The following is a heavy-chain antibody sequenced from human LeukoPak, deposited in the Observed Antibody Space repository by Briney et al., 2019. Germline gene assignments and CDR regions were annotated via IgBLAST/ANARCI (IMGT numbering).Heavy chain of an antibody. CDR3: ARDFHYDFWSGYTNPVYPDY. CDR2: ISAYNGNT. Sequence: ASVKVSCKASGYTFTSYGISWVRQAPGQGLEWMGWISAYNGNTNYAQKLQGRVTMTTDTSTSTAYMELRSLRSDDTAMYYCARDFHYDFWSGYTNPVYPDYWGQGTLVTVSS. V-gene: IGHV1-18*01. D-gene: IGHD3-3*01. J-gene: IGHJ4*02. CDR1: GYTFTSYG.